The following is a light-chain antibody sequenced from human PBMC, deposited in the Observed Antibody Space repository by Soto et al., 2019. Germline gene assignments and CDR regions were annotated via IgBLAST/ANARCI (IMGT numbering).Light chain of an antibody. J-gene: IGKJ2*01. CDR1: QSISSW. V-gene: IGKV1-5*03. CDR3: QPYNSYPYT. CDR2: KAS. Sequence: DIPMTQSPSTLSASVGDRVTITCRASQSISSWLAWYQQKPGKAPTLLIYKASNLGSGGPSRFSGSGSGTELTLTISSLQTDDFAPYYCQPYNSYPYTFGQGTNLAIK.